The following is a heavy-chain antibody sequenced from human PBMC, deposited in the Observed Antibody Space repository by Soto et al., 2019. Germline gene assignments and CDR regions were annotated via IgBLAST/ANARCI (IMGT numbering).Heavy chain of an antibody. J-gene: IGHJ6*02. CDR3: ARGGVGAPVSYHYYGMDV. V-gene: IGHV1-18*04. CDR2: ISAYNGNT. D-gene: IGHD1-26*01. CDR1: GYTFTSYG. Sequence: ASVKVSCKASGYTFTSYGISWVRQAPGQGLEWMGWISAYNGNTNYAQKLQGRVTMTTDTSTSTAYMELRSLRSDDTAVYYCARGGVGAPVSYHYYGMDVWGQETTVTVSS.